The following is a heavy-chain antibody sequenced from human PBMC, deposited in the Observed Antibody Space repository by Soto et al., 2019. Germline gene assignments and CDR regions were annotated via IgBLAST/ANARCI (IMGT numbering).Heavy chain of an antibody. Sequence: QVQLVQSGAEVKKPGSSVNVSCTASGGTLNNYAISWVRQAPGQGLEWMGVIIPIFGTTNYAQKFKARVTITAVESTNTGYMGLSSLSPADTAIYYCARTGESCGVDCYAPWFFDLWGRGTL. V-gene: IGHV1-69*01. CDR1: GGTLNNYA. D-gene: IGHD2-21*02. CDR3: ARTGESCGVDCYAPWFFDL. J-gene: IGHJ2*01. CDR2: IIPIFGTT.